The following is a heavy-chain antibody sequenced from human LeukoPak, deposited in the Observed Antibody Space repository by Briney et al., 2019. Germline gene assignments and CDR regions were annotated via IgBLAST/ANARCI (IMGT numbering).Heavy chain of an antibody. J-gene: IGHJ3*02. Sequence: PSETLSLTCTVSGGSIYSSSYYWGWIRQPPGKGLEWIANIYYSGSTYYNPSLKSRVTISVDTSKNQFSLKLSSVTAADTAVYYCAREGARWEPSFSAFDIWGQGTMVTVSS. D-gene: IGHD1-26*01. CDR2: IYYSGST. CDR1: GGSIYSSSYY. CDR3: AREGARWEPSFSAFDI. V-gene: IGHV4-39*07.